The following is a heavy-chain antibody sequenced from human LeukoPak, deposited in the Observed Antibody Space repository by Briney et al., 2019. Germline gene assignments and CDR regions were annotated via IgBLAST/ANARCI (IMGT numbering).Heavy chain of an antibody. CDR2: INPSGGST. Sequence: ASVKVSCKASGGTFSSYAISWVRQAPGQGLEWMGIINPSGGSTSYAQKFQGRVTMTRDTSTSTVYMELSSLRSEDTAVYYCARWNMTGVIGEDFWGQGTLVTVSS. V-gene: IGHV1-46*01. D-gene: IGHD3-16*02. CDR1: GGTFSSYA. J-gene: IGHJ4*02. CDR3: ARWNMTGVIGEDF.